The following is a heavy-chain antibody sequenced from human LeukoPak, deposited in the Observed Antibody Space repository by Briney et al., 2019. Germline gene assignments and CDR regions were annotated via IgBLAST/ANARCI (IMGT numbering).Heavy chain of an antibody. V-gene: IGHV1-18*01. CDR3: ARVGAYDILTGYLYYFVY. CDR1: GYTFTNYA. D-gene: IGHD3-9*01. Sequence: ASVKVSCKASGYTFTNYAISWVRQAPGQGLHWMGWISAYSGDTNYAQNLQGRVTMTTDTSTSTVYMELRSLRSDDTAVYYCARVGAYDILTGYLYYFVYWGQGTLVIVSS. CDR2: ISAYSGDT. J-gene: IGHJ4*02.